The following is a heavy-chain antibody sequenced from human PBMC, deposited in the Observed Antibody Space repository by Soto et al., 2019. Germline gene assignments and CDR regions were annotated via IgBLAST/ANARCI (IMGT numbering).Heavy chain of an antibody. CDR1: SVSNAW. CDR2: IKSKTDGGTT. V-gene: IGHV3-15*07. D-gene: IGHD6-19*01. Sequence: SVSNAWMNWVRQAPGKGLEWVGRIKSKTDGGTTDYAAPVKGRFTISRDDSKNTLYLQMNSLKTEDTAVYYCTTSIAVAAPDAFDIWGQGTMVTVSS. CDR3: TTSIAVAAPDAFDI. J-gene: IGHJ3*02.